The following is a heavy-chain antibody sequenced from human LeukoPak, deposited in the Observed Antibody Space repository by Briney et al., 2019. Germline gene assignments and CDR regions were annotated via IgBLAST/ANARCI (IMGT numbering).Heavy chain of an antibody. Sequence: GGSLRLSCAASGFTFSSYGMSWVRQAPGKGLEWVSAISGSGGSTYYADSVKGRFTISRDNSKNTLYLQMNSLRAEDTAVYYCAKDVGTGEGRSSDMDVWGKGTTVTVSS. CDR1: GFTFSSYG. D-gene: IGHD1-26*01. CDR2: ISGSGGST. CDR3: AKDVGTGEGRSSDMDV. J-gene: IGHJ6*03. V-gene: IGHV3-23*01.